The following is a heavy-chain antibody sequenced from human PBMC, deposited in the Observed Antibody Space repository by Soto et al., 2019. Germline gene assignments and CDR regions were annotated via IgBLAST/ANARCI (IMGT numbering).Heavy chain of an antibody. CDR1: AFTYRSYS. Sequence: PGVSLRLSGAAAAFTYRSYSRHWVHHAPRKGLEWVAVISYDGGNKYYADSVKGRFTISRDNSKNTLCLQMNSLRPEDTAVYYCARSFETLVLIRAFWFDPWGQGTLVTVS. V-gene: IGHV3-30-3*01. CDR3: ARSFETLVLIRAFWFDP. D-gene: IGHD3-22*01. CDR2: ISYDGGNK. J-gene: IGHJ5*02.